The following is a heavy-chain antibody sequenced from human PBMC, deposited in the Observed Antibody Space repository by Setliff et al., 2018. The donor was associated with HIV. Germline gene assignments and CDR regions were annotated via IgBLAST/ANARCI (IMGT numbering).Heavy chain of an antibody. CDR2: IYTTGST. V-gene: IGHV4-61*02. D-gene: IGHD2-21*01. J-gene: IGHJ4*02. CDR3: ARVRTGDWSFDF. Sequence: PSETLSLTCAVSGFSISSGSYYWCWIRQPAGKGLEWIGLIYTTGSTNYNPSLKRRVTISVDKSKNQVSLKLTSVTAADTAVYYGARVRTGDWSFDFWGQGTLVTVSS. CDR1: GFSISSGSYY.